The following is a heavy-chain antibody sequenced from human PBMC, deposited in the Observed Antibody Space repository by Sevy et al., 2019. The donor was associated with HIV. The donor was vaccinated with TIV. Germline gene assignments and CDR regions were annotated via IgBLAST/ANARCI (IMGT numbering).Heavy chain of an antibody. CDR3: ARDKRRGSGSYYTTYYYYGMDV. V-gene: IGHV3-11*01. CDR2: ISSSGSTI. D-gene: IGHD3-10*01. Sequence: GGSLRLSCAASGFTFSDYYMSWIRQAPGKGLEWVSYISSSGSTIYYADSVKGRFIISRDNAKNSLYLQMNSLRAEDTAVYYCARDKRRGSGSYYTTYYYYGMDVWGQGTTVTVSS. CDR1: GFTFSDYY. J-gene: IGHJ6*02.